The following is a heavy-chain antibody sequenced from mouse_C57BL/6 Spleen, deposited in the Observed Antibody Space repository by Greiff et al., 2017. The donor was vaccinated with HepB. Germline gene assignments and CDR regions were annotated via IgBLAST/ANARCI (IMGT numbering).Heavy chain of an antibody. Sequence: VQLQQSGAELVKPGASVKLSCKASGYTFTSYWMHWVKQRPGQGLEWIGMIHPNSGSTNYNEKFESKATLTVDKSSSTAYMQLSSLTSEDSAVYYCARGNLYYFDYWGQGTTLTVSS. V-gene: IGHV1-64*01. CDR1: GYTFTSYW. CDR2: IHPNSGST. CDR3: ARGNLYYFDY. J-gene: IGHJ2*01.